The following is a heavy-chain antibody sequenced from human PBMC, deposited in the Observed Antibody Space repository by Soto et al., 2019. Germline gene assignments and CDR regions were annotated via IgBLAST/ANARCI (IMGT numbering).Heavy chain of an antibody. CDR1: GYTLTELS. CDR3: ATDRLAMVTFDF. CDR2: FDPEDGET. Sequence: ASVKVSCKVSGYTLTELSMHWVRQAPGKGLEWMGGFDPEDGETIYAQKFQGRVTMTEDTSTDTAYMELSSLRSEDTAVYYCATDRLAMVTFDFWGQGTLVTVSS. D-gene: IGHD5-18*01. V-gene: IGHV1-24*01. J-gene: IGHJ4*02.